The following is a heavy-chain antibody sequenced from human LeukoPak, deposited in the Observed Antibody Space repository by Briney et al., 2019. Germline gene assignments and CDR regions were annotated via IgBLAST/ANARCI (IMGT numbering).Heavy chain of an antibody. CDR1: GYTFTSYG. CDR2: ISAYNGNT. CDR3: ARDLSEYSSSPLGNDY. D-gene: IGHD6-6*01. Sequence: GASVKVSCKASGYTFTSYGISWVRQAPGQGLEWMGWISAYNGNTNYAQKLQGRVTMTTDTSTSTAYMELRSLRSDDTAVYYCARDLSEYSSSPLGNDYWGQGTLVTVSS. J-gene: IGHJ4*02. V-gene: IGHV1-18*01.